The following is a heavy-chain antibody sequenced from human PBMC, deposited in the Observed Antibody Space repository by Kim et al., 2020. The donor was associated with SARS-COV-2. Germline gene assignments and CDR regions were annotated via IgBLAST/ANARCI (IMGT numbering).Heavy chain of an antibody. CDR2: VTSSTTGT. D-gene: IGHD6-25*01. CDR1: GFTFNKYA. CDR3: ANPRLLY. V-gene: IGHV3-23*01. Sequence: GGSLRLSCAASGFTFNKYAMTWVRQAPGKGLEWVSTVTSSTTGTFYADSVKGRFTISRDDSKNTLYLQMNSLRVEDTAIYYCANPRLLYLGPGTQVTVSS. J-gene: IGHJ4*02.